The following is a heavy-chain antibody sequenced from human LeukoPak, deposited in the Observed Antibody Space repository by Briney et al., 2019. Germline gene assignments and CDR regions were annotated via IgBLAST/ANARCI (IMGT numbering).Heavy chain of an antibody. V-gene: IGHV3-48*01. CDR3: ARGESIAEYYFDY. Sequence: GGSLRPSCAASGFTFSSYSMNWVRQAPGKGLEWVSYISSSSSTIYYADSVKGRFTISRDNAKNSLYLQMNSLRAEDTAVYYCARGESIAEYYFDYWGQGTLVTVSS. J-gene: IGHJ4*02. CDR2: ISSSSSTI. D-gene: IGHD6-6*01. CDR1: GFTFSSYS.